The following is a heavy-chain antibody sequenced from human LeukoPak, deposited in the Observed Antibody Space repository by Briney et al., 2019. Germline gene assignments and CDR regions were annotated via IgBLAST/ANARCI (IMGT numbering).Heavy chain of an antibody. CDR3: TRDGSSGWYGDAFDI. CDR2: IRSKAYGGTT. CDR1: GFTFGDYA. Sequence: GGSLRLSCTASGFTFGDYAMSWFRQAPGKGLEWVGFIRSKAYGGTTEYAASVKGRFTISRDNSKSIAYLQMNSLKTEDTAVYYCTRDGSSGWYGDAFDIWGQGTMVTVSS. D-gene: IGHD6-19*01. J-gene: IGHJ3*02. V-gene: IGHV3-49*03.